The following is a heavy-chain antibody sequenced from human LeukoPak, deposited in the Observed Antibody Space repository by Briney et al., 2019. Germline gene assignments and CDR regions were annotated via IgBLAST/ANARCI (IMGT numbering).Heavy chain of an antibody. CDR3: AKDVHRSYDSSGYALSAFDI. CDR1: GFTFRSYW. J-gene: IGHJ3*02. V-gene: IGHV3-74*01. Sequence: GGSLRLSCVASGFTFRSYWMSWVRQAPGKGLVWVARINSDGRSTNYADSVKGRFSISRDNAENTLYLQMNSLRAEDTAVYYCAKDVHRSYDSSGYALSAFDIWGQGTMVTVSS. CDR2: INSDGRST. D-gene: IGHD3-22*01.